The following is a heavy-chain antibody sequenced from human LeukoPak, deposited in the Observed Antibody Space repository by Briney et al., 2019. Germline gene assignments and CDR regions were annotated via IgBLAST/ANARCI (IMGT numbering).Heavy chain of an antibody. V-gene: IGHV4-34*01. CDR3: ARGLRYSYGFGNWFDP. D-gene: IGHD5-18*01. CDR2: INHSGST. CDR1: GGSFGGYY. Sequence: SETLSLTCAVYGGSFGGYYWSWIRQPPGKGLEWIGEINHSGSTNYNPSLKSRVTISVDTSKNQFSLKLSSVTAADTAVYYCARGLRYSYGFGNWFDPWGQGTLVTVSS. J-gene: IGHJ5*02.